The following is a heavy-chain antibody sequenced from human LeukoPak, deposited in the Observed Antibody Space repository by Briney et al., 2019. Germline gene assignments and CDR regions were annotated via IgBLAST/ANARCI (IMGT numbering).Heavy chain of an antibody. D-gene: IGHD3-22*01. CDR3: VKDYYDSSGNY. Sequence: GGSLRLSCSASGFTFSSYAMHWVRQAPGKELEYVSAISSNGGSTYYADSVKGRFAISRDNSKNTLYLQLSSLRAEDTAVYYCVKDYYDSSGNYWGQGTLVTVSS. V-gene: IGHV3-64D*06. J-gene: IGHJ4*02. CDR2: ISSNGGST. CDR1: GFTFSSYA.